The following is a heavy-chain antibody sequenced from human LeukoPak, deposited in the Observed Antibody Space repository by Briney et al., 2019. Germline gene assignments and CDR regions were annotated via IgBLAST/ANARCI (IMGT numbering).Heavy chain of an antibody. D-gene: IGHD6-13*01. J-gene: IGHJ4*02. Sequence: ASVKVSCKASGYTFTSYGISWVRQAPGQGLEWMGWISAYNGNTNYAQKLQGSVTMTTDTSTSTAYMELRSLRSDDTAVYYCARDEGSSWYWDFDYWGQGTLVTVSS. CDR2: ISAYNGNT. V-gene: IGHV1-18*01. CDR1: GYTFTSYG. CDR3: ARDEGSSWYWDFDY.